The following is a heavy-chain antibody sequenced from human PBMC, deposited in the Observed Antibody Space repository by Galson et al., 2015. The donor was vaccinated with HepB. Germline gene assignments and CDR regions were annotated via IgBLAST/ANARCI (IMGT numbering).Heavy chain of an antibody. D-gene: IGHD3-22*01. CDR1: GFTISWYA. CDR3: AKDRPQYYYDSSGQFDS. J-gene: IGHJ4*02. Sequence: SLRLSCAASGFTISWYAMTWIRQAPGKGLEWVSVISGSGGSIYYADSVKGRFTISRDISKNTLYLQMNSLRAEDTAVYYCAKDRPQYYYDSSGQFDSWGQGTLVTVSS. V-gene: IGHV3-23*01. CDR2: ISGSGGSI.